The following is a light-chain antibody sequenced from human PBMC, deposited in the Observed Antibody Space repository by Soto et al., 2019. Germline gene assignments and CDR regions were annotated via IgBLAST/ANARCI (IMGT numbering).Light chain of an antibody. CDR1: QSVSSY. CDR2: DAS. Sequence: EIVLTQSPATLSLSPGDRATLSCRASQSVSSYLVWYQQKPGQAPRLLISDASNRATGIPARFSGSGSGTDFTLTISSLEPEDFAVYYCQQRSKWVTFGRGTKVAI. J-gene: IGKJ4*01. V-gene: IGKV3-11*01. CDR3: QQRSKWVT.